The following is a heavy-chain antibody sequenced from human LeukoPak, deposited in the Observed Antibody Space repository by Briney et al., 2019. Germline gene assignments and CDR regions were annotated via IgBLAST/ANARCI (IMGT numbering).Heavy chain of an antibody. D-gene: IGHD4-17*01. CDR2: INPNSGGT. J-gene: IGHJ4*02. CDR3: ASLTVTSPLFDY. Sequence: ASVKVSCKASGYTFTGYYMHWVRQAPGQGLEWMGRINPNSGGTNYAQKFQGRVTMTRDTSIRTAYMELSRLRSDDTAVYYCASLTVTSPLFDYWGQGTLVTVSS. V-gene: IGHV1-2*06. CDR1: GYTFTGYY.